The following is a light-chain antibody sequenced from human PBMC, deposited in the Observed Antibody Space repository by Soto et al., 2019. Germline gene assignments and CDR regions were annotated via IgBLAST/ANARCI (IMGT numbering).Light chain of an antibody. CDR2: GAS. CDR1: QSVSSSY. V-gene: IGKV3-20*01. CDR3: RQYGSSRT. J-gene: IGKJ1*01. Sequence: EIVLTQSPGTLSLSPGERATLSCRASQSVSSSYLAWYQQKPGQAPRLLIYGASFRATGIPDRFSGSGSGTDFTLTISRLEPEDFAVYYCRQYGSSRTFGQGTKVEIK.